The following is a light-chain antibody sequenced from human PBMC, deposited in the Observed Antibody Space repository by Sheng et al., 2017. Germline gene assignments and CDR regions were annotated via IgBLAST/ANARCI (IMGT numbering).Light chain of an antibody. CDR1: SSNIGSNT. Sequence: QSVLTQPPSASGTPGQRVTISCSGSSSNIGSNTVNWYQQVPGTAPKLLIYANDQRPSGVPDRFSASKSGTSASLTISGLQSEDEADYYCATWDVSLIGWVFGGGTK. CDR3: ATWDVSLIGWV. CDR2: AND. V-gene: IGLV1-44*01. J-gene: IGLJ3*02.